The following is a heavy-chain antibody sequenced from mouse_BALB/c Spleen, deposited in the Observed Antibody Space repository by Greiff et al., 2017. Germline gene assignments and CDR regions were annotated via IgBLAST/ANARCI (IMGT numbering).Heavy chain of an antibody. CDR2: IRLKSNNYAT. CDR1: GFTFSNYW. J-gene: IGHJ4*01. V-gene: IGHV6-6*02. CDR3: TYGYLYYYAMDY. Sequence: DVHLVESGGGLVQPGGSMKLSCVASGFTFSNYWMNWVRQSPEKGLEWVAEIRLKSNNYATHYAESVKGRFTISRDDSKSSVYLQMNNLRAEDTGIYYCTYGYLYYYAMDYWGQGTSVTVSS. D-gene: IGHD2-2*01.